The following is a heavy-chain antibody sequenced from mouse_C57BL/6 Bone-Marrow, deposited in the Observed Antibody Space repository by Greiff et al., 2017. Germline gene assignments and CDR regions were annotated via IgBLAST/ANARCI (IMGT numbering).Heavy chain of an antibody. D-gene: IGHD1-1*01. CDR3: ARGVYYGSSGYCGV. Sequence: QVQLQQPGAELVMPGASVKLSCKASGYTFTSYWMHWVKQRPGQGLEWIGEIDPSDSYTNYNQKFKGKSTLTVDKSSSTAYMQLSSLTSEDSAVYYCARGVYYGSSGYCGVWGTGTTVTVSS. CDR1: GYTFTSYW. J-gene: IGHJ1*03. CDR2: IDPSDSYT. V-gene: IGHV1-69*01.